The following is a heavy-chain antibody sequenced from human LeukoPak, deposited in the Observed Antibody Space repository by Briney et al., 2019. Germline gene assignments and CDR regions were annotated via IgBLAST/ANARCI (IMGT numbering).Heavy chain of an antibody. CDR1: GFAFSRHG. CDR3: AKGVGGSANYYYMDV. D-gene: IGHD3-10*01. CDR2: IPYDGNNK. Sequence: PGGCLRLSCAASGFAFSRHGIHWVRQAPGKGLEWVAFIPYDGNNKFYADSVKGRFTISRDNSKNTLYLQMNSLRAEDTSVYYCAKGVGGSANYYYMDVWGKGTTVTVSS. V-gene: IGHV3-30*02. J-gene: IGHJ6*03.